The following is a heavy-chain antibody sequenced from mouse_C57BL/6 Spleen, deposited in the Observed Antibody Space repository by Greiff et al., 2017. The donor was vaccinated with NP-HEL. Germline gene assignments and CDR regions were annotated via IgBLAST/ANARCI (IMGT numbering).Heavy chain of an antibody. D-gene: IGHD1-1*01. CDR2: IYPAGSET. CDR3: ARCGKYPYSFDY. J-gene: IGHJ2*01. Sequence: QVQLQQPGAELVRPGSSVKLSCKASGYTFTSYWMDWVKQRPGQGLEWIGNIYPAGSETHYNEKFKGKATLTVDTSSSTAYMQLSSLTSEDSAVYYCARCGKYPYSFDYWGQGTTLTVSS. V-gene: IGHV1-61*01. CDR1: GYTFTSYW.